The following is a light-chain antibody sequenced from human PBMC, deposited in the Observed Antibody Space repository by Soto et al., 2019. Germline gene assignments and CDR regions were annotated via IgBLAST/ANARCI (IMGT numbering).Light chain of an antibody. CDR1: SSDVGSYNL. V-gene: IGLV2-14*02. CDR2: EVS. J-gene: IGLJ3*02. CDR3: SSYTTSSTRV. Sequence: QSALTQPASVSGSPGQSITISCTGTSSDVGSYNLVSWYQQLPGKAPKLMIYEVSNRPSGVSDRFSGSKSGNTASLTISGLQAEDEADYNCSSYTTSSTRVFGGGTKLTVL.